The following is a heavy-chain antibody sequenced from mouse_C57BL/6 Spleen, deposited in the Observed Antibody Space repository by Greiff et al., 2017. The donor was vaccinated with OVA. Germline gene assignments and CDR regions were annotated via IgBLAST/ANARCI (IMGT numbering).Heavy chain of an antibody. CDR1: GYSFTGYY. CDR2: INPSTGGT. J-gene: IGHJ3*01. V-gene: IGHV1-42*01. D-gene: IGHD2-5*01. Sequence: VQLQQSGPELVKPGASVKISCKASGYSFTGYYMNWVKQSPEKSLEWIGEINPSTGGTTYNQKFKAKATLTVDKSSSTAYMQLKSLTSEDSAVYYCAPYYSNYWFAYWGQGTLVTVSA. CDR3: APYYSNYWFAY.